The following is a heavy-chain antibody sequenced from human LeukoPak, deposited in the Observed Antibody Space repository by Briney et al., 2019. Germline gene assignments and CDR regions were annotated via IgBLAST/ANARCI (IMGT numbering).Heavy chain of an antibody. CDR1: GYSFTDYY. D-gene: IGHD3-9*01. J-gene: IGHJ4*02. Sequence: ASVTVSCKASGYSFTDYYMHWVRQAPGQGLEWMGWINPNSGGTNYAQKFQGRVTMTRDTSISTAYMELARLRSDDTAVYYCARLYYEILTGYVPLDYWGQGTLVTVSS. CDR3: ARLYYEILTGYVPLDY. CDR2: INPNSGGT. V-gene: IGHV1-2*02.